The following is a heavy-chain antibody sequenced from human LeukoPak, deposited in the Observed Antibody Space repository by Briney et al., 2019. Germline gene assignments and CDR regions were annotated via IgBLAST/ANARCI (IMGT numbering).Heavy chain of an antibody. D-gene: IGHD5-18*01. V-gene: IGHV3-30*18. CDR3: AKEENSYRYQYDY. Sequence: PGGSLRLSCAASGFTFSSYGMHWVRQAPGKGLEWVAIISYDGSNKYYADSVKGRFTISRDNSKNTLYLQMNSLRAEDTAVYYCAKEENSYRYQYDYWGQGTPVTVSS. CDR1: GFTFSSYG. CDR2: ISYDGSNK. J-gene: IGHJ4*02.